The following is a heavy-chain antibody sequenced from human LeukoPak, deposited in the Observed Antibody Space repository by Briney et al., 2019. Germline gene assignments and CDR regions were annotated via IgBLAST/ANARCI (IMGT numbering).Heavy chain of an antibody. J-gene: IGHJ5*02. V-gene: IGHV1-2*02. CDR1: GYTFTGYY. CDR3: ARDQRYCSGGSCYPDWFDP. D-gene: IGHD2-15*01. Sequence: ASVKVSCKASGYTFTGYYMHWVRQTPGQGLEWMGWISPNSGGTNYAQQFQGRVTMTRDTSISTAYMELSRLRSDDTAVYYCARDQRYCSGGSCYPDWFDPWGQGTLVTVSS. CDR2: ISPNSGGT.